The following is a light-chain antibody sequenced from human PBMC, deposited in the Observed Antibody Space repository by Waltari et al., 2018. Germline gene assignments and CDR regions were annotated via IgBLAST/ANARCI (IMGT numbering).Light chain of an antibody. Sequence: SYVLTQPPSVSVAPGKTATISCGGNNIGSKSVHWYQQKAGQATVLVIYDASDRTSGIPERISGSNSGDTATLNISRVEAGDEASYYCQVWDSESDHVVYGGGTKLTVL. J-gene: IGLJ2*01. CDR1: NIGSKS. CDR3: QVWDSESDHVV. CDR2: DAS. V-gene: IGLV3-21*04.